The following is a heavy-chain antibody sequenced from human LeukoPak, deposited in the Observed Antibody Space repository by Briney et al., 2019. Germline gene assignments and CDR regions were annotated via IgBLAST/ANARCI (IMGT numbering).Heavy chain of an antibody. Sequence: GASVKVSCKASGYTFAGYYMHWVRQAPGQGLEWMGWINPNSGGTNYAQKFQGRVTMTRDTSISTAYMELSRLRSDDTAVYYCASPTALTGDLGFDYWGQGTLVTVSS. J-gene: IGHJ4*02. CDR1: GYTFAGYY. V-gene: IGHV1-2*02. CDR3: ASPTALTGDLGFDY. CDR2: INPNSGGT. D-gene: IGHD7-27*01.